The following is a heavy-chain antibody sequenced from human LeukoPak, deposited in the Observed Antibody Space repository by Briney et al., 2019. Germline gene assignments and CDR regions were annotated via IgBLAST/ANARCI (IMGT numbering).Heavy chain of an antibody. CDR2: IYNSGST. CDR3: ARNVGTTVTGGRYFDY. CDR1: GGSVSGYY. Sequence: SETLSLTYTVSGGSVSGYYWSWIRQSPGKGLEWIGYIYNSGSTNYNPSLKSRVTISVDTSKNQFSLNLNSVTAADTAVYYCARNVGTTVTGGRYFDYWGQGTLVTVSS. D-gene: IGHD4-17*01. V-gene: IGHV4-59*02. J-gene: IGHJ4*02.